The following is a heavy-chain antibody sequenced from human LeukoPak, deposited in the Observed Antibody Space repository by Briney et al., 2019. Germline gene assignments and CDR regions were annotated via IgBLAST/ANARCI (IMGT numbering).Heavy chain of an antibody. CDR1: GFSVSSNY. CDR3: ARGTYCSSTSCHLYGWFDP. D-gene: IGHD2-2*01. CDR2: IYSDGYTYYGNT. Sequence: PGGSLRLSCAASGFSVSSNYLSWVRQAPGKGLEWVSVIYSDGYTYYGNTYYADSVEGRFTISRDNSKNTLYLQMNSLRAEDTAVYYCARGTYCSSTSCHLYGWFDPWGQGTLVTVSS. V-gene: IGHV3-53*01. J-gene: IGHJ5*02.